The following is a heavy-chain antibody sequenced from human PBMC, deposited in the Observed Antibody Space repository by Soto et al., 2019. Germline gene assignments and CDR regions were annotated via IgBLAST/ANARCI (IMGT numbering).Heavy chain of an antibody. J-gene: IGHJ6*02. D-gene: IGHD2-15*01. Sequence: PSETLSLTCTVSGGSISSSSYYWSWIRQPPGKGLEWIGEINHSGSTNYNPSLKSRVTISVDTSKNQFSLKLSSVTAADTAVYYCARVVAAISGYYYGMDVWGQGTTVTVSS. CDR2: INHSGST. V-gene: IGHV4-39*07. CDR3: ARVVAAISGYYYGMDV. CDR1: GGSISSSSYY.